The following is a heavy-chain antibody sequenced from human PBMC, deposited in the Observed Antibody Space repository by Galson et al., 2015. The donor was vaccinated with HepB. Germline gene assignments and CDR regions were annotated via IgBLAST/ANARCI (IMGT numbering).Heavy chain of an antibody. CDR2: ISYDGSNK. V-gene: IGHV3-30*04. CDR3: ARGQAKWAAGTSGFDY. Sequence: SLRLSCAASGFTFSSYAMHWVRQAPGKGLEWVAVISYDGSNKYYADTVKGRFTITRDNSKNTLYLQMNSRRAEDTAVYYCARGQAKWAAGTSGFDYWGQGTLVTVSS. D-gene: IGHD6-13*01. CDR1: GFTFSSYA. J-gene: IGHJ4*02.